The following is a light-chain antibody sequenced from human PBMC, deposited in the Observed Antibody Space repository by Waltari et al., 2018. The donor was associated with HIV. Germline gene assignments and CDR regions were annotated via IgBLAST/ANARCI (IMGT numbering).Light chain of an antibody. CDR2: DVS. Sequence: QSALTQPASVSGSPGQSITISCTGTSSDIGSYDYVSWYQQHPGKAPKLMIYDVSNRPAGVSNRFSGSKSGNTASLTISGLQPEDEADYYCSSYITSSTPVGTGTKVTVL. CDR3: SSYITSSTP. J-gene: IGLJ1*01. V-gene: IGLV2-14*03. CDR1: SSDIGSYDY.